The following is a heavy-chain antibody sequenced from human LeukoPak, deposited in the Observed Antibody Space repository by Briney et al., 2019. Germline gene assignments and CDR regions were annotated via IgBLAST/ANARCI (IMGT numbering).Heavy chain of an antibody. CDR2: IYHSGST. D-gene: IGHD4-17*01. CDR1: GYSISSGYY. J-gene: IGHJ4*02. CDR3: ARVGPYGDSPTTFDY. V-gene: IGHV4-38-2*02. Sequence: SETLSLTCTVSGYSISSGYYWGWIRQPPGKGLEWIGSIYHSGSTYYNPSLKSRVTISVDTSKNQFSLKLSSVTAADTAVYYCARVGPYGDSPTTFDYWGQGTLVTVSS.